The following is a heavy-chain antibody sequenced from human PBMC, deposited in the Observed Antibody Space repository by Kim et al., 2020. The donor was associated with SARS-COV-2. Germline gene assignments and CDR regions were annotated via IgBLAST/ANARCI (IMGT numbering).Heavy chain of an antibody. CDR2: IYWDDDK. CDR1: GFSLTTTGVG. V-gene: IGHV2-5*02. D-gene: IGHD6-19*01. CDR3: ALRAVRGRNWFAP. J-gene: IGHJ5*02. Sequence: SGPTLVNPTQTLTLTCTFSGFSLTTTGVGVGWIRQPPGKALDWLAVIYWDDDKRYSPTLQNRLTITKDTSKNQVVLTMTNVDPVDTATYYCALRAVRGRNWFAPWGQGTLVTVSS.